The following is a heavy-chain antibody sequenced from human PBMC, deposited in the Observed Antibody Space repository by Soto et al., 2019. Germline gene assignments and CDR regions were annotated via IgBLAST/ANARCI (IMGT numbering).Heavy chain of an antibody. Sequence: SVKVSCKASGGTFSSYAISWVRQAPGQGLEWMGGIIPIFGTANYAQKFQGRVTITADESTSTAYMELSSLRSEDTAVYYCARDPFFHYDSSPARVYFDYWGQGTLVTVSS. CDR2: IIPIFGTA. CDR3: ARDPFFHYDSSPARVYFDY. V-gene: IGHV1-69*13. CDR1: GGTFSSYA. D-gene: IGHD3-22*01. J-gene: IGHJ4*02.